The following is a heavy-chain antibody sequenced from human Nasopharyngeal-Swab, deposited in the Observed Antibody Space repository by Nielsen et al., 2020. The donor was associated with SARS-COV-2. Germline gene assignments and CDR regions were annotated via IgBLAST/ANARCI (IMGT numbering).Heavy chain of an antibody. Sequence: GGSLRLSCTASGFSFNNYGMHWVRQAPGKGLEWVAIISYEGSIKHYAASVKGRFTISRDNSKNTLYLQMNSLRPEDTALYYCARGGYCSGAGCYSYYFENEREGGGKGTTVTASS. CDR2: ISYEGSIK. V-gene: IGHV3-30*03. CDR1: GFSFNNYG. J-gene: IGHJ6*03. D-gene: IGHD2-15*01. CDR3: ARGGYCSGAGCYSYYFENEREG.